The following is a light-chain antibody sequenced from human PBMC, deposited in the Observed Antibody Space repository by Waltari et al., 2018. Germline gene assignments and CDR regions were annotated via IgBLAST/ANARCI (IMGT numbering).Light chain of an antibody. CDR1: QTISSY. CDR2: GAS. V-gene: IGKV1-39*01. CDR3: QQTYNTPPMYT. J-gene: IGKJ2*01. Sequence: DIQMTQSPSSLSASVGDRVTITCRASQTISSYLNWYQQKPGKAPNLLIYGASSLQSGVPSRFSGSGSGTAFTLTISSLQPEDFATYYCQQTYNTPPMYTFGQGTKLELK.